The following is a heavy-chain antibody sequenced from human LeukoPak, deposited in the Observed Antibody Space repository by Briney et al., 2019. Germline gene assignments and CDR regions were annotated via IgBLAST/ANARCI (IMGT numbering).Heavy chain of an antibody. Sequence: GASVKVSCKASGYTFTSYGISWVRQAPGQGLEWVGWISANNANSNYAQKFQGRVTMTTDTSTDTTYMELRSLRSDDTGLYFCARGLHSGSSSQQWGQGTLVTVSS. V-gene: IGHV1-18*01. J-gene: IGHJ1*01. CDR2: ISANNANS. CDR1: GYTFTSYG. D-gene: IGHD1-26*01. CDR3: ARGLHSGSSSQQ.